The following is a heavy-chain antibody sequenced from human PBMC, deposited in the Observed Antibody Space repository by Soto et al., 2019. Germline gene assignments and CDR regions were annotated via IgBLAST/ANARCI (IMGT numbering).Heavy chain of an antibody. V-gene: IGHV4-39*01. J-gene: IGHJ4*02. CDR3: ARHRQYYYDSSDS. Sequence: SSETLSLTCAVSGGSISSSSYYWGWIRQPPGKGLEWIGSIYYSGSTYYSPSLKSRVTISVDTSKNQFSLKLSSVTAADTAVYYCARHRQYYYDSSDSWGQGTLVTVSS. D-gene: IGHD3-22*01. CDR1: GGSISSSSYY. CDR2: IYYSGST.